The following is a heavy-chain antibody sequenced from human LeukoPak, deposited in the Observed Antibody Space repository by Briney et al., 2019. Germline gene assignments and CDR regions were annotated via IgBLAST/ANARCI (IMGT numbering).Heavy chain of an antibody. CDR3: ARVVVAATFYYFDY. CDR2: IYYSGST. J-gene: IGHJ4*02. V-gene: IGHV4-59*01. CDR1: GGSISSYY. Sequence: SETLSLACTVSGGSISSYYWSWIRQPPGKGLEWIGYIYYSGSTNYNPSLKSRVTISVDTSKNQFSLKLSSVTAADTAVYYRARVVVAATFYYFDYWGQGTLVTVSS. D-gene: IGHD2-15*01.